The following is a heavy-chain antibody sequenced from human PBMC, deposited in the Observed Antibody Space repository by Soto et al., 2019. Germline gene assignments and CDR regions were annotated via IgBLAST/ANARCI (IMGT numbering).Heavy chain of an antibody. D-gene: IGHD1-26*01. CDR3: ARGEQYSGRIFDY. CDR1: GDSVSSNIAG. CDR2: TYYRSKWYY. J-gene: IGHJ4*01. V-gene: IGHV6-1*01. Sequence: XQSLSLTFAITGDSVSSNIAGWSWVRQSPSRGLEWLGRTYYRSKWYYEYAVSVRGRITINPETSKNQYSLQLNSVTPEDTAVYFCARGEQYSGRIFDYWGQGTLVTGSS.